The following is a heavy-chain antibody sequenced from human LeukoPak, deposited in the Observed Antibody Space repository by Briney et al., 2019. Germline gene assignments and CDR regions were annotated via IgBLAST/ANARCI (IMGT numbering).Heavy chain of an antibody. V-gene: IGHV1-69*13. CDR1: GGTFSNYA. CDR3: ARERRGGSYFTEKRLDH. CDR2: IIPIFGTA. J-gene: IGHJ4*02. D-gene: IGHD1-26*01. Sequence: SVKVSCKASGGTFSNYAISWVRQAPGQGLGWMGAIIPIFGTANYAQKFQGRVTITADESTGTAYMELSSLRSEDTAVYYCARERRGGSYFTEKRLDHWGQGTLVAVSS.